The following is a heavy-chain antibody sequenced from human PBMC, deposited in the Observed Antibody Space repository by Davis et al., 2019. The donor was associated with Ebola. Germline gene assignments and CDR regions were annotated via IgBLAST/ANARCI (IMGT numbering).Heavy chain of an antibody. CDR1: GYTFTSYG. J-gene: IGHJ5*02. CDR3: ARAQFPTTSDL. V-gene: IGHV1-18*04. D-gene: IGHD1-1*01. CDR2: ISAFNGNT. Sequence: AASVKVSCKASGYTFTSYGISWVRQAPGQGLEWMGWISAFNGNTNYAQKLQGRVTMTKDTSTNTAYMEVGSLRSDDTAVYYCARAQFPTTSDLWGQGTLVTVSS.